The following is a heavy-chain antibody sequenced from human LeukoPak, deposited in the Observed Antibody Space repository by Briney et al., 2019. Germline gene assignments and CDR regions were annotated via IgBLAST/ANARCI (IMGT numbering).Heavy chain of an antibody. V-gene: IGHV3-21*01. CDR2: ISSSSSYI. J-gene: IGHJ3*02. D-gene: IGHD3-22*01. Sequence: GGSLRLSCAASGFTFSSYSMNWVRQAPGKGPEWVSSISSSSSYIYYADSLKGRFTVSRDNAKRSLFLQMNSLRAEDTAVYFCARALGSSAYYYLKVDAFDIWGQGTMVTVSS. CDR3: ARALGSSAYYYLKVDAFDI. CDR1: GFTFSSYS.